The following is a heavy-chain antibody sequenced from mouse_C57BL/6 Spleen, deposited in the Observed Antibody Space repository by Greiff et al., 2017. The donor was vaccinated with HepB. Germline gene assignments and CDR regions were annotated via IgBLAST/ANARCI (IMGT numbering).Heavy chain of an antibody. V-gene: IGHV1-84*01. Sequence: QLVESGPELVKPGASVKISCKASGYTFTDYYINWVKQRPGQGLEWIGWIYPGSGNTKYNEKFKGKATLTVDTSSSTAYMQLSSLTSEESAVYFCASGQLRLGFAYWGQGTLVTVSA. CDR3: ASGQLRLGFAY. CDR1: GYTFTDYY. J-gene: IGHJ3*01. CDR2: IYPGSGNT. D-gene: IGHD3-2*02.